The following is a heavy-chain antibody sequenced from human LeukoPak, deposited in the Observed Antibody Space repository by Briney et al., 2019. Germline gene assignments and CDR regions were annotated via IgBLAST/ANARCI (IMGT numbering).Heavy chain of an antibody. Sequence: PSETLSLTCAVCGGSFSGYYWSWIRQPPGKGLEWIGEINHSGSTNYNPSLKSRVTISVDTSKNQFSLKLSSVTAADTAVYYCARRAARKTAARYYMDVWGKGTTVTVSS. D-gene: IGHD1-14*01. CDR3: ARRAARKTAARYYMDV. CDR1: GGSFSGYY. J-gene: IGHJ6*03. V-gene: IGHV4-34*01. CDR2: INHSGST.